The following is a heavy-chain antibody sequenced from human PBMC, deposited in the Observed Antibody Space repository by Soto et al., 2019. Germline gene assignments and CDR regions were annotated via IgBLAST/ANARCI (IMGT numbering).Heavy chain of an antibody. J-gene: IGHJ4*02. D-gene: IGHD6-19*01. Sequence: SETLSLTCAVYGGSFSGYYWSWIRQPPGKGLEWIGEINHSGSTNYNPSLKSRVTISVDTSKNQFSLKLSSVTAADTAVYYCASSQRIAVAGLRVDWGQGTLVTVSS. CDR1: GGSFSGYY. CDR2: INHSGST. V-gene: IGHV4-34*01. CDR3: ASSQRIAVAGLRVD.